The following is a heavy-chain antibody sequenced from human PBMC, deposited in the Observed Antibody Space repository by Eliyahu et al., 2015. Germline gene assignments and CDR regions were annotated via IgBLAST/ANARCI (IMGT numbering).Heavy chain of an antibody. Sequence: EVQLVESGGGLVQAGRSLRLSCAAXGFKFXDYVMYWVRQAPGKGLEWVSYITWDSGSIGYADSVKGRFTISRDNAKNSLYLEMNSLRGDDTALYYCAKPQRWLQIYSAFDIWGQGTMVTVSS. V-gene: IGHV3-9*01. J-gene: IGHJ3*02. CDR2: ITWDSGSI. CDR1: GFKFXDYV. CDR3: AKPQRWLQIYSAFDI. D-gene: IGHD5-24*01.